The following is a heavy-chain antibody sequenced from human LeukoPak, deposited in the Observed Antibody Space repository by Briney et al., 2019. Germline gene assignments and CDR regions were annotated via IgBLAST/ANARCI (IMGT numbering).Heavy chain of an antibody. V-gene: IGHV3-74*01. CDR2: INSDGSST. D-gene: IGHD4/OR15-4a*01. Sequence: GGSLRLSCAASGFSFSSYWMHWVRQAPGNGLVWVSRINSDGSSTYYADCLRGRFTISRDNAKTTLYLQITSLRAEDTAVYYCTREGATDFDPPACRGQPTPATVYS. CDR1: GFSFSSYW. J-gene: IGHJ4*02. CDR3: TREGATDFDPPAC.